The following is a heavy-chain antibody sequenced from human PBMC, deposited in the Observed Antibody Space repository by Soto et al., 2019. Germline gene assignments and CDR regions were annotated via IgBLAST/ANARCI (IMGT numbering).Heavy chain of an antibody. J-gene: IGHJ6*02. D-gene: IGHD4-4*01. CDR3: ARGGPTVIDYYYYGMDV. V-gene: IGHV1-69*01. CDR1: GVSLDSYS. CDR2: IIPIFGTA. Sequence: KESGVSLDSYSSSSVRQAPKQGLEWMGGIIPIFGTANYAQKFQGRVTITADESTSTAYMELSSLRSEDTAVYYCARGGPTVIDYYYYGMDVWGQGTTVTVSS.